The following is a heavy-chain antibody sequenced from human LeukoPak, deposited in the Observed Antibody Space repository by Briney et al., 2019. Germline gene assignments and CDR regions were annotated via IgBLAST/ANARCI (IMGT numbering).Heavy chain of an antibody. V-gene: IGHV4-39*07. D-gene: IGHD1-26*01. J-gene: IGHJ6*02. CDR2: IYYSGST. Sequence: SETLSLTCTVSGGSISSSSYYWGWIRQPPGKGLEWIGSIYYSGSTYYNPSLKNRVIISLDTSRNEFYLRVTSVTAADTAVYFCVRDQPGGARGYYFGMDVWGQGTVVTVSS. CDR1: GGSISSSSYY. CDR3: VRDQPGGARGYYFGMDV.